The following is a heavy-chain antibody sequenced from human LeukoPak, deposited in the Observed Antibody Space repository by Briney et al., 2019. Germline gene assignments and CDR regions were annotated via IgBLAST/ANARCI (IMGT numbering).Heavy chain of an antibody. CDR2: IKQDESEK. J-gene: IGHJ4*02. V-gene: IGHV3-7*01. CDR1: GFTFSNYW. Sequence: GGSLRLSCAASGFTFSNYWMSWVRQAPGKGLEWVTNIKQDESEKYYLDSVKGRFTVSRDNAKNSLYLQMDSLRAEDTAVYYCARVGDGATLEYWGQGTLVTVSS. CDR3: ARVGDGATLEY. D-gene: IGHD1-26*01.